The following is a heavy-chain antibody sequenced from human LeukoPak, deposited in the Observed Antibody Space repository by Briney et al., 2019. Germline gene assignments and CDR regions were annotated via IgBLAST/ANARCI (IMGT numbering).Heavy chain of an antibody. D-gene: IGHD3-10*01. CDR2: INHSGST. J-gene: IGHJ6*03. V-gene: IGHV4-34*01. Sequence: SEILSLTCAVYGGSFSGYYWSWIRQPPGKGLEWIGEINHSGSTNYNPSLKSRVTISVDTSKNQFSLKLSSVTAADTAVYYCARHMGSGSYYYYYYYMDVWGKGTTVTIPS. CDR1: GGSFSGYY. CDR3: ARHMGSGSYYYYYYYMDV.